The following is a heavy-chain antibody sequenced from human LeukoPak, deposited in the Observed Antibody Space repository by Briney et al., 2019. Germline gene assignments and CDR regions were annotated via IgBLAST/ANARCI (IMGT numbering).Heavy chain of an antibody. CDR2: IIPILGIA. D-gene: IGHD3-3*01. CDR3: ARSHWSDYDFWSGYPTDY. J-gene: IGHJ4*02. V-gene: IGHV1-69*04. CDR1: GGTFSSYA. Sequence: SVKVSCKASGGTFSSYAISWVRQAPGQGLEWMGRIIPILGIANYAQKFQGRVTITADKSTSTAYMELSSLRSEDTAVYYCARSHWSDYDFWSGYPTDYWGQGTLVTVSS.